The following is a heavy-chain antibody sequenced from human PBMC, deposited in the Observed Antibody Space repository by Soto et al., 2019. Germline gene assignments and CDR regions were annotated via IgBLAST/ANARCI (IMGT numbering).Heavy chain of an antibody. CDR1: GGSISSGGYY. V-gene: IGHV4-31*03. Sequence: TLSLTCTVSGGSISSGGYYWSWIRQHPGKGLEWIGYIYYSGSTYYNPSLKSRVTISVDKSKNQFSLKLSSVTAADTAFYYCARKGYFDWLYFDYWGLGTLVTVSS. J-gene: IGHJ4*02. D-gene: IGHD3-9*01. CDR2: IYYSGST. CDR3: ARKGYFDWLYFDY.